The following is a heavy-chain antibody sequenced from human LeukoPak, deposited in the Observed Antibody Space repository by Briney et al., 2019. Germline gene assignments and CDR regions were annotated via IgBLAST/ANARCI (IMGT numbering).Heavy chain of an antibody. CDR2: INHSGST. V-gene: IGHV4-34*01. J-gene: IGHJ3*02. CDR3: ARAGRWLRNDAFDI. Sequence: SETLSLTCAVYGGSFSGYYWSWIRQPPGKGLEWIGEINHSGSTNYNPSLKSRVTISVDTSKNQFSLKLSSVTAADTAVYNCARAGRWLRNDAFDIWGQGTMVTVSS. D-gene: IGHD5-24*01. CDR1: GGSFSGYY.